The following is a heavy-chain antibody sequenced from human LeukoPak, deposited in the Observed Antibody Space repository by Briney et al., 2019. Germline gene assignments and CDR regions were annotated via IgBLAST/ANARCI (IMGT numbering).Heavy chain of an antibody. J-gene: IGHJ6*02. D-gene: IGHD3-16*01. V-gene: IGHV4-30-4*01. CDR3: ARDGAAMLSPYAMDV. CDR1: GGSISSGDYY. CDR2: IYYSGST. Sequence: SQTLSLTCTVSGGSISSGDYYWSWIRQPPGKGLEWIGYIYYSGSTYYNPSLKSRVTISVDTSKNQFSLKLNSVTAADTALYYCARDGAAMLSPYAMDVWGQGSTVTVSS.